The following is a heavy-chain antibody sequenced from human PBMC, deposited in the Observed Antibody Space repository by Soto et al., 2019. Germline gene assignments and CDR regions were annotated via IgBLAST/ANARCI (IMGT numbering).Heavy chain of an antibody. CDR2: IRGNGDRT. Sequence: EEQLLGSGGALVVPGGSLRLSCAASGVAFSNYAMTWVRQAPGKGLEWVSTIRGNGDRTYYAESVKGRFTISRDNSKSTLFLQMNSLRADDTAVYFCARAEVTAVFGFWGQGTLVTVSS. D-gene: IGHD2-21*02. V-gene: IGHV3-23*01. CDR3: ARAEVTAVFGF. CDR1: GVAFSNYA. J-gene: IGHJ4*02.